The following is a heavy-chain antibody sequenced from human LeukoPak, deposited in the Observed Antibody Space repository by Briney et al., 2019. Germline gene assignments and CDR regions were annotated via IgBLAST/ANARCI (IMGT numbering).Heavy chain of an antibody. CDR2: ISSSSSYI. Sequence: GGSLRLSCAASGFTFSSYSMNWVRQAPGKGLEWVSSISSSSSYIYYADSVKGRFTISRDNAKNSLYLQMNSLRAEDTAVYYCARELSGYGGNSGAFDIWGQGTMVTVSS. V-gene: IGHV3-21*01. CDR3: ARELSGYGGNSGAFDI. J-gene: IGHJ3*02. CDR1: GFTFSSYS. D-gene: IGHD4-23*01.